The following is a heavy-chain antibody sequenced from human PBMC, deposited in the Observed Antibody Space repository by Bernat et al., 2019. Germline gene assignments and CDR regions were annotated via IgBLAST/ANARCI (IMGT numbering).Heavy chain of an antibody. J-gene: IGHJ4*02. CDR1: GFTFSSYS. V-gene: IGHV3-48*02. CDR3: ARVKMGETIFGVVRGYFDY. CDR2: ISSSSSTI. Sequence: EVQLVESGGGLVQPGGSLRLSCAASGFTFSSYSMNWVRQAPGKGLEWVSYISSSSSTIYYADSVKGRFTISRDNAKNSLYLQMNSLRDEDTAVYYCARVKMGETIFGVVRGYFDYWGQGTLVTVSS. D-gene: IGHD3-3*01.